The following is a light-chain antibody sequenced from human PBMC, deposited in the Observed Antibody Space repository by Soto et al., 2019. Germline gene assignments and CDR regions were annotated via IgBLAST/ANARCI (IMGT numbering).Light chain of an antibody. CDR2: SNN. V-gene: IGLV1-44*01. Sequence: QAVVTQPPSASGTPGQRVIISCSGSRSSTGSNTVNWYQQFPGTTPKLLIYSNNQRPSGVPDRFSGSKSGTSASLAISGLQSEDEAHYYCAAWDDSLNGVVFGGGTKVTVL. CDR1: RSSTGSNT. CDR3: AAWDDSLNGVV. J-gene: IGLJ2*01.